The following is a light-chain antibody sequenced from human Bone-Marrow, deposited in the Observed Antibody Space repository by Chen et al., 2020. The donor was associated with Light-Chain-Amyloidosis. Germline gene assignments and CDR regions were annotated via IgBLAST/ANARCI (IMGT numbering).Light chain of an antibody. V-gene: IGLV2-14*01. Sequence: QSALTQPASVSGFPGQSIPIPCTGTSSDVGGDNHVSWYQQHPDKAPKLMIYEVTNRPSWVPDRFSGSKSDNTASLTISGLQTEDEADYFCSSYTITNTLVFGSGTRVTVL. J-gene: IGLJ1*01. CDR3: SSYTITNTLV. CDR2: EVT. CDR1: SSDVGGDNH.